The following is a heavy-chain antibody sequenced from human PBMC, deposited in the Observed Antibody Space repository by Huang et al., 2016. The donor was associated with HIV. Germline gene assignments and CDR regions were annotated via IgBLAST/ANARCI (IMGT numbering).Heavy chain of an antibody. J-gene: IGHJ3*02. D-gene: IGHD2-15*01. CDR2: IKIDGRTT. Sequence: EEHLVESGGGLVQPGGFLGLSCEASGFKFSNYWMQWVRQAPGKGLMWVSRIKIDGRTTDYADSVKGRFTSSRDNAKNTLYLQMSSLTAEDTAIYYCARAGGFEIWGQGTVVTVSS. V-gene: IGHV3-74*01. CDR3: ARAGGFEI. CDR1: GFKFSNYW.